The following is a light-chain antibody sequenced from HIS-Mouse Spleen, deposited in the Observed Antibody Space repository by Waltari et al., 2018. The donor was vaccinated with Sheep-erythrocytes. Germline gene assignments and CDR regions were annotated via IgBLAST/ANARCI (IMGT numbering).Light chain of an antibody. CDR2: DAS. V-gene: IGKV1-13*02. J-gene: IGKJ4*01. Sequence: ALQLTQSPSSLSASAGDRVTITCRASQGISSALAWYQQKPRKAPKLLFYDASGLETGVPSRFSGSGPGTDFTLTISSLQPEDCATYYGQQFNSYPLTFGGGTKVEIK. CDR3: QQFNSYPLT. CDR1: QGISSA.